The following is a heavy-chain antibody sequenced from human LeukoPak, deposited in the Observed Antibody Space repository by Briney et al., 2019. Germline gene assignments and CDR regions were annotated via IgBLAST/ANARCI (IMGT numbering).Heavy chain of an antibody. CDR1: GFTLNSYW. CDR2: IKQDGSEK. J-gene: IGHJ4*02. D-gene: IGHD3-22*01. Sequence: PGGSLRLSCAASGFTLNSYWMSWVRQAPGKGLEWVANIKQDGSEKYYVDSVKGRFTISRDNAKNSLYLQMNSLRAEDTAVYYCVRERFYFDSSGYSGASTLWGQGALVTVPS. CDR3: VRERFYFDSSGYSGASTL. V-gene: IGHV3-7*01.